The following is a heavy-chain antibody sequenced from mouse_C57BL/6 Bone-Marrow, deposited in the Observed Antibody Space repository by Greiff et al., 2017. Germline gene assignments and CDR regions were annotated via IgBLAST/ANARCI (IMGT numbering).Heavy chain of an antibody. Sequence: EVPVVESGGGLVQPKGSLKLSCAASGFSFNTYAMNWVRQAPGKGLEWVARIRSKSNNYATYYADSVKDRFTISRDDSESMLYLQMNNLKTEDTAMYYCVRLDSSGPFAYWGQGTLVTVSA. D-gene: IGHD3-2*02. J-gene: IGHJ3*01. CDR1: GFSFNTYA. V-gene: IGHV10-1*01. CDR3: VRLDSSGPFAY. CDR2: IRSKSNNYAT.